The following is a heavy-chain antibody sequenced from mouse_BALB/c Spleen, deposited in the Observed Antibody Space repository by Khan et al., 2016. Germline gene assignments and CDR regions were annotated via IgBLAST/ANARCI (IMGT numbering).Heavy chain of an antibody. Sequence: QVQLQQSGAELARPGASVKLSCKASGYTFTSYWMQWVKQRPGQGLEWIGAIYPGDGDTRYTQKFKGKATLTADKSSSTAYMQLTSLASEDSTVYYCARGGKYSLNYAMDYWGQGTSVTVSS. CDR1: GYTFTSYW. CDR2: IYPGDGDT. CDR3: ARGGKYSLNYAMDY. V-gene: IGHV1-87*01. D-gene: IGHD3-3*01. J-gene: IGHJ4*01.